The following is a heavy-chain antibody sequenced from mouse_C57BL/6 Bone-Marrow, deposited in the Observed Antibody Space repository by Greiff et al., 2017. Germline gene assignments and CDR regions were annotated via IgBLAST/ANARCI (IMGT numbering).Heavy chain of an antibody. CDR3: TRADFEYGAY. CDR1: GYTFTDYE. D-gene: IGHD5-1*01. Sequence: SGAELVRPGASVTLSCKASGYTFTDYEMHWVKQTPVHGLEWIGAIDPETGGTAYNQKFKGKAILTADKSSSTAYMELRSLTSEDSAVYYCTRADFEYGAYWGQGTLVTVSA. J-gene: IGHJ3*01. CDR2: IDPETGGT. V-gene: IGHV1-15*01.